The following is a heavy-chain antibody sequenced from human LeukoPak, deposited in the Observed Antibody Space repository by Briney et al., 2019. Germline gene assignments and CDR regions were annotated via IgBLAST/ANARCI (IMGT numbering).Heavy chain of an antibody. Sequence: PGGSLRLSCAASGFTFSNYFMNWVRQAPGKGLEWVSYISSSGSIIYYADSVQGRFTTSRDNAKNSLYLHMNSLRVEDTAVYFCAGNKDFYSGPDHWGQGTLVTVSS. CDR3: AGNKDFYSGPDH. D-gene: IGHD6-19*01. CDR1: GFTFSNYF. CDR2: ISSSGSII. J-gene: IGHJ4*02. V-gene: IGHV3-48*04.